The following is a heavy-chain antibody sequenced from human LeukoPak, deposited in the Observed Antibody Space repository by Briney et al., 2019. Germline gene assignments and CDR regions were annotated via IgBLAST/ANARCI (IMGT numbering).Heavy chain of an antibody. CDR2: MIPIFGTA. Sequence: SVKVSCKASGGTFSSYAISWVRQAPGQGLEWMGGMIPIFGTANYAQKFQGRVTITTDESTSTAYMELSSLRSEDTAVYYCARVVDFWSGYWHWFDPRGQGTLVTVSS. D-gene: IGHD3-3*01. J-gene: IGHJ5*02. V-gene: IGHV1-69*05. CDR1: GGTFSSYA. CDR3: ARVVDFWSGYWHWFDP.